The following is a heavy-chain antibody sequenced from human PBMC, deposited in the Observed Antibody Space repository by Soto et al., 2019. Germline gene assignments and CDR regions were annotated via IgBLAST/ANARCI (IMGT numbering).Heavy chain of an antibody. D-gene: IGHD4-17*01. CDR1: GGTFRTYA. CDR2: IIPMSGRT. V-gene: IGHV1-69*06. Sequence: QIQLVQSGAEVKKPGSSVKVSCKASGGTFRTYAISWVRQAPGQGLEWMGGIIPMSGRTTYAQKFQDRVTITADKSTTTAYMELSSLRYEDTAVYYCALGSDYLFDPWGRGTLVTVSS. J-gene: IGHJ5*02. CDR3: ALGSDYLFDP.